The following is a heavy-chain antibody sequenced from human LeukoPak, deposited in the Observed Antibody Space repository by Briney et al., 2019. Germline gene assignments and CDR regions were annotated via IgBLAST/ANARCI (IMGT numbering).Heavy chain of an antibody. CDR3: ARAPRNWGFDY. J-gene: IGHJ4*02. D-gene: IGHD7-27*01. CDR1: GFTFSSYG. V-gene: IGHV3-30*03. CDR2: ISYDGSNK. Sequence: GRSLRLSCAASGFTFSSYGMHWVRQAPGKGLEWVAVISYDGSNKYYADSVKGRFTISRDNSKNTLYLQMNSLRAEDTAVYYCARAPRNWGFDYWGQGTLVTVSS.